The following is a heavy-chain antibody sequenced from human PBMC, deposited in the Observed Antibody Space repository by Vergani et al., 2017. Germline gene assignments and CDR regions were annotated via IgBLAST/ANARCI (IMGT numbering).Heavy chain of an antibody. D-gene: IGHD6-19*01. CDR1: GYTFTSYE. Sequence: QVQLVQSGAEVKKPGASVKVSCKASGYTFTSYEINWVRQATGQGLEWMGWMNPNSGNTGYAQKFQGRVTMTRDTSMSTAYRELSSLRSEDTAVYYCARGLYSSGWYWGWVREYFDYWGQGTLVTVSA. CDR3: ARGLYSSGWYWGWVREYFDY. CDR2: MNPNSGNT. J-gene: IGHJ4*02. V-gene: IGHV1-8*01.